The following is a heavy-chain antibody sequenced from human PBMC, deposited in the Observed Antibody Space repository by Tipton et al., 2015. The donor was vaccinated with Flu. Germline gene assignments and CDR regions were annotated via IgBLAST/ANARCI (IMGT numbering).Heavy chain of an antibody. CDR2: IHYSGST. CDR1: GGSMNNDY. CDR3: ARLGNCGNDCYLDH. J-gene: IGHJ4*02. D-gene: IGHD2-21*01. Sequence: TLSLTCTVSGGSMNNDYWSWIRQPPGKGLEYIGYIHYSGSTKSNPSLKSRVTISLDTSKNQFSLKLSSVTAADTAVYYCARLGNCGNDCYLDHWGQGRPVTVSS. V-gene: IGHV4-59*12.